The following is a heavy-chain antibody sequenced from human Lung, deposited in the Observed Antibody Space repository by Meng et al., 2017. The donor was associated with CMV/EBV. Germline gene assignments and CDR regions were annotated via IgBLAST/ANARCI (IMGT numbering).Heavy chain of an antibody. Sequence: SISSSSYYWGWIRQPPGKGLEWIGSIYYSGSTYYNPSLKRRVTISVDTSKNQFSLKLSSVTAADTAVYYCARVGPTKYGGKGVGFDPWGQGTLVTVSS. J-gene: IGHJ5*02. CDR1: SISSSSYY. V-gene: IGHV4-39*07. D-gene: IGHD4-23*01. CDR2: IYYSGST. CDR3: ARVGPTKYGGKGVGFDP.